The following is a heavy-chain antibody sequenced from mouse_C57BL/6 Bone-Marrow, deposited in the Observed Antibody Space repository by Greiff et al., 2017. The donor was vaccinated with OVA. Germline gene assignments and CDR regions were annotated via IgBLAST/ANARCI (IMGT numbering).Heavy chain of an antibody. D-gene: IGHD1-1*01. V-gene: IGHV1-52*01. CDR1: GYTFTSYW. CDR3: TTGGSRDYAMDY. Sequence: QVQLQQPRAELVRPGSSVKLSCKASGYTFTSYWMHWVKQRPIQGLEWIGNIDPSDSETHYNQKFKDKATLTVDKSSSTAYMQLSSLTSEDTAVYYCTTGGSRDYAMDYWGQGTSVTVSS. CDR2: IDPSDSET. J-gene: IGHJ4*01.